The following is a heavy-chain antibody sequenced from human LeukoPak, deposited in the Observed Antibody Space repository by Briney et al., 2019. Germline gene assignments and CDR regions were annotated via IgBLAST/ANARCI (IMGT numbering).Heavy chain of an antibody. CDR2: IYSGGAT. CDR3: ARDREGP. D-gene: IGHD1-26*01. V-gene: IGHV3-53*01. J-gene: IGHJ5*02. Sequence: GGSPRLSCAASGFTVSNNYMRWVRQAPGKGPEWVSSIYSGGATKYADSVKGRFTISRDNSKNTLYLQMNSLRPEDTAVYYCARDREGPWGQGTLVTVSS. CDR1: GFTVSNNY.